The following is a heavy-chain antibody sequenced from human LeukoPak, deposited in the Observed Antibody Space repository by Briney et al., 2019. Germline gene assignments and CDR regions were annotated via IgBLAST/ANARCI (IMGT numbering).Heavy chain of an antibody. V-gene: IGHV4-61*02. CDR2: IYSSGTT. J-gene: IGHJ4*02. CDR3: ATMKRGYSHLFDY. D-gene: IGHD3-22*01. CDR1: GGSISSGTYY. Sequence: SETLSLTCTVSGGSISSGTYYWSWIRQPAGKGLEWIGRIYSSGTTNYNPSLKSRVTISLDTSKNQFSLRLSSVTAADTAVYYCATMKRGYSHLFDYWGQGTLVTVSS.